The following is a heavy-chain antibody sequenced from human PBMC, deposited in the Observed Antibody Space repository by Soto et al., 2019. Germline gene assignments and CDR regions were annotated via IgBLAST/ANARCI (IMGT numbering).Heavy chain of an antibody. Sequence: HPGGSLRLSCAASGFTFSSYGMHWVRQAPGKGLEWVAVISYDGSNKYYADSVKGRFTISRDNSKNTLYLQMNSLRAEDTAVYYCAKEARVYDFWSGYPAASYFDYWGQGTLVTVSS. CDR3: AKEARVYDFWSGYPAASYFDY. CDR2: ISYDGSNK. V-gene: IGHV3-30*18. D-gene: IGHD3-3*01. J-gene: IGHJ4*02. CDR1: GFTFSSYG.